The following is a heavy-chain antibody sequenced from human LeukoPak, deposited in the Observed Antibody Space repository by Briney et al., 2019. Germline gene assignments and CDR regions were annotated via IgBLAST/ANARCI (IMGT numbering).Heavy chain of an antibody. CDR1: GFTFSNYA. CDR3: ARVFDSGSQAYFYYMDV. J-gene: IGHJ6*03. CDR2: IYSSGST. V-gene: IGHV4-59*01. D-gene: IGHD3-10*01. Sequence: PGGSLRLSCTASGFTFSNYAMSWVRQAPGKGLEWIGYIYSSGSTNYNPSLKSRVTMSVDTSKNQFSLKVSSVTAADTAVYYCARVFDSGSQAYFYYMDVWGKGTTVTISS.